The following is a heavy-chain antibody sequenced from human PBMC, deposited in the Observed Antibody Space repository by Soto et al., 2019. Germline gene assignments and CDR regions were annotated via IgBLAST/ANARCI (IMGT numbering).Heavy chain of an antibody. CDR2: IYYRGTT. CDR3: ARVSAGGTRWFDS. CDR1: GGSISTGVWY. J-gene: IGHJ5*01. V-gene: IGHV4-31*03. Sequence: QVQLQESGPGLVKPSQTLSLTCSGSGGSISTGVWYWSWVREHPGKGLEWIGDIYYRGTTSYNPSLGSRVAISRDTSKNQVSVKVNSVIAADTAVYYCARVSAGGTRWFDSWVQGIRVTVSS. D-gene: IGHD6-13*01.